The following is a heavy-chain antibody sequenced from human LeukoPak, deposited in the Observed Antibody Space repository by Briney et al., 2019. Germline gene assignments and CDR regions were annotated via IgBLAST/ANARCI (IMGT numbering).Heavy chain of an antibody. J-gene: IGHJ4*02. CDR1: GYTFTSYG. CDR2: ISAYNGNT. V-gene: IGHV1-18*01. D-gene: IGHD3-3*01. Sequence: GASVKVSCKASGYTFTSYGISWVRQAPGQGLEWMGWISAYNGNTNYAQKLQGRVTMTTDTSTSTAYTELRSLRSDDTAVYYCARYYDFSARLHDYWGQGTLVTVSS. CDR3: ARYYDFSARLHDY.